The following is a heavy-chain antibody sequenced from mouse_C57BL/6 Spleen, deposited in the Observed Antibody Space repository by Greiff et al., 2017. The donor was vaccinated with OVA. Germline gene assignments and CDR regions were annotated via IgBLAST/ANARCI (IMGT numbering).Heavy chain of an antibody. CDR2: ISDGGSYT. D-gene: IGHD3-3*01. CDR3: ARLDGTWFAY. CDR1: GFTFSSYA. J-gene: IGHJ3*01. Sequence: EVKLQESGGGLVKPGGSLKLSCAASGFTFSSYAMSWVRQTPEKRLEWVATISDGGSYTYYPDNVKGRFTISRDNAKNNLYLQMSHLKSEDTAMYYCARLDGTWFAYWGQGTLVTVSA. V-gene: IGHV5-4*03.